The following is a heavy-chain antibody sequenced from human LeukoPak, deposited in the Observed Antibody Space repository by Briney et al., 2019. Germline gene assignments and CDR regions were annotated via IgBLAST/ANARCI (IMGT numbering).Heavy chain of an antibody. CDR2: IIPILGIA. V-gene: IGHV1-69*04. CDR3: ARDRDYYGSGSSQYYYYGMDV. CDR1: GGTFSSYA. Sequence: SVKVSCKASGGTFSSYAISWVRQAPGQGLEWMGRIIPILGIANYAQKFQGRVTITADKSTSTAHMELSSLRSEDTAVYYCARDRDYYGSGSSQYYYYGMDVWGQGTTVTVSS. D-gene: IGHD3-10*01. J-gene: IGHJ6*02.